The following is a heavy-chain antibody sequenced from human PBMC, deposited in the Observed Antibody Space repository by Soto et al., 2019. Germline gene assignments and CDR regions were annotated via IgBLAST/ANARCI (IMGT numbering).Heavy chain of an antibody. V-gene: IGHV4-30-2*01. CDR2: IYHSGST. CDR3: ARDGQAGFDP. CDR1: GGSISSGGYS. D-gene: IGHD6-25*01. Sequence: SETLSLTCAVSGGSISSGGYSWSWIRQPPGKGLEWIGYIYHSGSTYYNPSLKSRVTISVDRSKNQFSLKLSSVTAADTAVYYCARDGQAGFDPWGQGTLVTVSS. J-gene: IGHJ5*02.